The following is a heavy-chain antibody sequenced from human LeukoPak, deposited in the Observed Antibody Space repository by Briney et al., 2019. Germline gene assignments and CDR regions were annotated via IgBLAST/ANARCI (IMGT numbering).Heavy chain of an antibody. CDR2: ISAYNGNT. CDR3: TPPFGGAFDI. V-gene: IGHV1-18*01. CDR1: GYSFSSYG. D-gene: IGHD3-16*01. J-gene: IGHJ3*02. Sequence: ASVKVSCKASGYSFSSYGISWVRQAPGQGLEWMGWISAYNGNTNYAPKLQGRVTMTTDTSTSTAFMELRSLRSDDTAVYYCTPPFGGAFDIWGQGTMVTVSS.